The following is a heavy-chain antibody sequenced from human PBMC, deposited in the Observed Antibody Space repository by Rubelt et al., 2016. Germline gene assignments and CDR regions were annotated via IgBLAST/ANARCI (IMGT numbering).Heavy chain of an antibody. CDR1: GFTFSSYA. D-gene: IGHD4-17*01. V-gene: IGHV3-23*01. CDR3: AKVPIRTVTSTFDY. J-gene: IGHJ4*02. Sequence: RLSCAASGFTFSSYAMSWVRQAPGKGLEWVSAISGSGGSTYYADSVKGRFTISRDNSKNTLYLQMNSRRAEDTAVYYCAKVPIRTVTSTFDYWGQGTLVTVSS. CDR2: ISGSGGST.